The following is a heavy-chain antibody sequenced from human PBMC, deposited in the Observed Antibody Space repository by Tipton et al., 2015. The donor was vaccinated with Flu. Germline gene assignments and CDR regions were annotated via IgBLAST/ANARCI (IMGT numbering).Heavy chain of an antibody. CDR3: ARGDYGDYDHEADGFDI. CDR1: GGSIGSDNW. Sequence: LVKPSGTLSLTCAVSGGSIGSDNWWSWVRQTPGKGPEWIGEIYHSGSTNYNPSLKGRVTISIDRSKNQFSLRLSSVTAADTAMYYCARGDYGDYDHEADGFDIWGQGTLVTVSA. D-gene: IGHD4-17*01. J-gene: IGHJ3*02. CDR2: IYHSGST. V-gene: IGHV4-4*02.